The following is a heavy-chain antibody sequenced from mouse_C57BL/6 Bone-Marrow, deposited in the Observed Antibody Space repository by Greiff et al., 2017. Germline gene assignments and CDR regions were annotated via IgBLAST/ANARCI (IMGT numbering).Heavy chain of an antibody. D-gene: IGHD2-3*01. CDR1: GYAFSSSW. Sequence: QVHVKQSGPELVKPGASVKISCKASGYAFSSSWMNWVKQRPGKGLEWIGRIYPGDGDTNYNGKFKGKATLTADKSSSTAYMQLSSLTSEDSAVYFCARAGEGYYDYWGQGTTLTVSS. CDR2: IYPGDGDT. V-gene: IGHV1-82*01. CDR3: ARAGEGYYDY. J-gene: IGHJ2*01.